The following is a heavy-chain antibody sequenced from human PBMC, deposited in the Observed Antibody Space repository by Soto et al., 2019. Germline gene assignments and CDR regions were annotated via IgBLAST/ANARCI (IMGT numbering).Heavy chain of an antibody. CDR2: ISRSGTT. D-gene: IGHD3-10*01. CDR3: ATSLWFGTQVEL. CDR1: GGYFNDNY. J-gene: IGHJ5*02. Sequence: QVQLQQWGAGLLKPSETLSLSCAVYGGYFNDNYYTWFRQPPGKGLEWIGEISRSGTTKYIPSLKSSPSISFDASKTQVSLKVTSVNAEDTAVYYCATSLWFGTQVELWGQGAIVTVSS. V-gene: IGHV4-34*01.